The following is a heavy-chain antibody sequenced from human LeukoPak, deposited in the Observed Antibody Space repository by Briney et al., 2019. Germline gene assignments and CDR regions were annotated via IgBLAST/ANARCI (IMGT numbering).Heavy chain of an antibody. CDR3: ARTTEAHSWQTRYYSYYMDV. Sequence: GGSLRLSCAASGFTFDDYGMSWVRQAPGKGLEWVSGINWNGGSTGYADSVKGRFTISRDNAKNSLYLQMNSLRAEDTALYYCARTTEAHSWQTRYYSYYMDVWGKGTTVTVSS. CDR2: INWNGGST. D-gene: IGHD6-13*01. CDR1: GFTFDDYG. V-gene: IGHV3-20*04. J-gene: IGHJ6*03.